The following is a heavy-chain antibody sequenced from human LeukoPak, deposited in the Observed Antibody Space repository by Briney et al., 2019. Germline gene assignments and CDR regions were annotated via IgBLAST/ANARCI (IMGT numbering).Heavy chain of an antibody. CDR1: GFTFSSYG. Sequence: SGGSLRPSCAASGFTFSSYGMHWVRQAPGKGLEWVSYVSSSTSTIHYADSVKGRFTISRDNAKNSLYLQMNSLRAEDTAVYSCARNLRSCRGGSCYHWFDPWGQGTLVTVSS. J-gene: IGHJ5*02. CDR2: VSSSTSTI. CDR3: ARNLRSCRGGSCYHWFDP. D-gene: IGHD2-15*01. V-gene: IGHV3-48*01.